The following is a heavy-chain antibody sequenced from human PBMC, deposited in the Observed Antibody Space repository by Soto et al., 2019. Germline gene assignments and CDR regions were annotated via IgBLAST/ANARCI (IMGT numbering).Heavy chain of an antibody. CDR2: ISWNSGSM. D-gene: IGHD2-2*01. V-gene: IGHV3-9*01. CDR1: GFTFHYYA. J-gene: IGHJ6*02. CDR3: VKDDRDCSSSSCYGSYFNYYGMDV. Sequence: EVQLVESGGGLVQPGTSLRLSCAASGFTFHYYAMHWVRQAPGKGLEWVSGISWNSGSMDYADSVKGRFTISRDNAKNSLYLQMNGLTAEDTAFYYCVKDDRDCSSSSCYGSYFNYYGMDVWGQGTTVTVSS.